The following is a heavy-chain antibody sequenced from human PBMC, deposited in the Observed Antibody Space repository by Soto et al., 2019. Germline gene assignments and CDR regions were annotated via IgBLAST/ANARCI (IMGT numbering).Heavy chain of an antibody. Sequence: QVRLQESGPGLVRPSETLSLTCTVSGASLSVGPYTWGWIRQSPERGLEGIGTISHMGTTYYNTPLENRLTISLDTSKKQYTLKLTSVAAADPAVYYCARLPTGWPNWVDPWGKGILVTVSS. CDR3: ARLPTGWPNWVDP. J-gene: IGHJ5*02. CDR2: ISHMGTT. D-gene: IGHD6-19*01. V-gene: IGHV4-39*01. CDR1: GASLSVGPYT.